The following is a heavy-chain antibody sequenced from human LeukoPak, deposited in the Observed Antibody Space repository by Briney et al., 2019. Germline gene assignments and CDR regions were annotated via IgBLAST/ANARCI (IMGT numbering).Heavy chain of an antibody. Sequence: ASVKVSCKASGGTFSSYAISWVPPAPGQGLEWMGGIIPIFGTANYAQKFQGRVTITADESTSTAYMELRTLRYEDTAVYYCARGGEPGIAAAQAWFDPWGQGTLVTVSS. V-gene: IGHV1-69*01. CDR1: GGTFSSYA. D-gene: IGHD6-13*01. J-gene: IGHJ5*02. CDR2: IIPIFGTA. CDR3: ARGGEPGIAAAQAWFDP.